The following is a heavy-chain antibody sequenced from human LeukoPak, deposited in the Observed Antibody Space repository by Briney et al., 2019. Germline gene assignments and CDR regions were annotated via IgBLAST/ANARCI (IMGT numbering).Heavy chain of an antibody. CDR3: TRESGDSSSPVYFDY. Sequence: GASVKVSCKASGYTFTSYYMHWVRQAPGQGLEWMGIINPSGGSTSYAQKFQGRVTMTRDTSTSTVYMELSSLRSEDTAVYYCTRESGDSSSPVYFDYWGQGTLVTVSS. V-gene: IGHV1-46*01. D-gene: IGHD6-13*01. CDR2: INPSGGST. J-gene: IGHJ4*02. CDR1: GYTFTSYY.